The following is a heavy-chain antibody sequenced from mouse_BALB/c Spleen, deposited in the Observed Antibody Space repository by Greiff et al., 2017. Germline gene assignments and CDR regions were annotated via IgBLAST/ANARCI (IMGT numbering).Heavy chain of an antibody. CDR3: ARGDYGSSPGDY. D-gene: IGHD1-1*01. V-gene: IGHV1S126*01. CDR2: IDPSDSET. CDR1: GYSFTSYW. J-gene: IGHJ4*01. Sequence: VQLQQSGPQLVRPGASVKISCKASGYSFTSYWMHWVKQRPGQGLEWIGMIDPSDSETWLNQKFKDKATLTVDKSSSTAYMQLSSPTSEDSAVYYCARGDYGSSPGDYWGQGTSVTVSS.